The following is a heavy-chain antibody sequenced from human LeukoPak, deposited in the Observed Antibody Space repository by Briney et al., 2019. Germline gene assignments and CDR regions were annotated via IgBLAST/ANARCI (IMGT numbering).Heavy chain of an antibody. CDR1: GDSVSSNSAS. J-gene: IGHJ4*02. V-gene: IGHV6-1*01. CDR3: ARGSYFDY. CDR2: TYYRSKWNY. D-gene: IGHD3-10*01. Sequence: SQTLSLTCAISGDSVSSNSASWNWIRQSPSRGLEWLGRTYYRSKWNYDYALSVKSRITINPDTSKNQFSLQLNYVTPEDTAVYFCARGSYFDYWGQGTLVTVSS.